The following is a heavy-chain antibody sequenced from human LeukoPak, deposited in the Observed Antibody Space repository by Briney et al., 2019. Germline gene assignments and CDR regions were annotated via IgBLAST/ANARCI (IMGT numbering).Heavy chain of an antibody. V-gene: IGHV1-46*01. Sequence: ASVKVSCKASGYTFTNYYIHWVRQAPGQGLEWMGIINPSGGSTSYAQKFQGRVTMTRDMSTSTVYMELSSLRSEDTAVYYCARDRDGTMGSGPTLDYWGQGTLVTVSS. CDR2: INPSGGST. J-gene: IGHJ4*02. CDR1: GYTFTNYY. D-gene: IGHD6-19*01. CDR3: ARDRDGTMGSGPTLDY.